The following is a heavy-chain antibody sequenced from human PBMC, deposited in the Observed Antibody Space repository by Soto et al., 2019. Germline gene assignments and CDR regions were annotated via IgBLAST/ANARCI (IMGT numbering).Heavy chain of an antibody. J-gene: IGHJ4*02. CDR3: ARGRTVRNYADDSSDYFYFFDY. CDR2: VYYTGST. D-gene: IGHD3-22*01. V-gene: IGHV4-59*01. Sequence: SETLSLTCTVSGDSISTFYWGWMRQSPGKELEWIGYVYYTGSTNYNPSLKSRVTISVDGSKNQFSLKLTSANAADTAVYYCARGRTVRNYADDSSDYFYFFDYWGQGTQVTAPQ. CDR1: GDSISTFY.